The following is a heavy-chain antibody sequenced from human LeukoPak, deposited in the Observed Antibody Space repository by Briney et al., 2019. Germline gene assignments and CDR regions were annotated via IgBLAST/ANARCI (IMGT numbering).Heavy chain of an antibody. Sequence: GGSLRLPCAASGFTFTSYWMTWLRQAPGKGLEWVANIKQDGSEKYYVDSLKGRFTISRDNAKNSLYLQMNSLRAEDTAVYYCARVRGYCSGGSCFPFDSWGQGTLVTVSS. J-gene: IGHJ4*02. V-gene: IGHV3-7*01. D-gene: IGHD2-15*01. CDR2: IKQDGSEK. CDR3: ARVRGYCSGGSCFPFDS. CDR1: GFTFTSYW.